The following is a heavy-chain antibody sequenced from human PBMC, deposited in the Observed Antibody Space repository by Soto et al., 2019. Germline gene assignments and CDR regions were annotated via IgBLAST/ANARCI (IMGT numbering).Heavy chain of an antibody. V-gene: IGHV3-23*01. CDR2: VSANGDIT. J-gene: IGHJ6*02. CDR3: ARGDRGGSGSPASYYFFGLDV. D-gene: IGHD3-10*01. CDR1: GFTFSEYA. Sequence: EVKVLESGGDLVQPGGSLRLSCVASGFTFSEYAMTWVRQAPGKGLDWVSSVSANGDITYYADSVKGRFTISRDNSNNTLLLQMNSLRAEDTALYYCARGDRGGSGSPASYYFFGLDVWGQGTTVIVSS.